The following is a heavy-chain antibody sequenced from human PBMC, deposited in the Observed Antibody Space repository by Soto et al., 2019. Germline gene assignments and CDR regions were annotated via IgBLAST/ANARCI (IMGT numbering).Heavy chain of an antibody. CDR3: ARAIKTSGCTNGVCYSGTFDY. CDR1: GYTFTSYG. J-gene: IGHJ4*02. D-gene: IGHD2-8*01. V-gene: IGHV1-18*01. CDR2: ISAYNGNT. Sequence: ASVKVSCKASGYTFTSYGISWVRQAPGQGLEWMGWISAYNGNTNYAQKLQGRVTMTTDTSASTAYMELRSLRSDDTAVYYCARAIKTSGCTNGVCYSGTFDYWGQGTLVTVS.